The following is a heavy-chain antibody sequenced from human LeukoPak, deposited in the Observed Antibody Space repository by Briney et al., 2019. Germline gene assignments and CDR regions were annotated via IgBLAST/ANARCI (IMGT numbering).Heavy chain of an antibody. CDR2: ISAHNGNT. CDR3: ARDYYDSSGYYLIFDY. V-gene: IGHV1-18*01. D-gene: IGHD3-22*01. Sequence: ASVKVSCKASGYTFTSYGISWVRQAPGQGLEWMGWISAHNGNTNYAQKLQGRVTMTTDTSTSTAYMELRSLRSDDTAVYYCARDYYDSSGYYLIFDYWGQGTLVTVSS. CDR1: GYTFTSYG. J-gene: IGHJ4*02.